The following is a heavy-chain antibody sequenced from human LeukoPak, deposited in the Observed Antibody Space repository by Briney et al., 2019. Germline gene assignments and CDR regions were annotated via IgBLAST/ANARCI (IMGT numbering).Heavy chain of an antibody. CDR3: ARDPRLRNWCFDL. V-gene: IGHV4-59*11. D-gene: IGHD5-12*01. CDR1: GGSISSHY. Sequence: SETLSLTCTVSGGSISSHYWSWTRQPPGKGLEWIGYIYYSGSTNYNPSLKSRVTISVDTSKNQFSLKPSSVTAADTAVYYCARDPRLRNWCFDLWGRGTLVTVSS. CDR2: IYYSGST. J-gene: IGHJ2*01.